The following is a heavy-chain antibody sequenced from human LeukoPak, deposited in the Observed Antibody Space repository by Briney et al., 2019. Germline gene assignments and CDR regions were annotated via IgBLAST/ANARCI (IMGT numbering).Heavy chain of an antibody. CDR2: IYYSGST. Sequence: SETLSLTCTVSGGSISSSSYYWGWIRQPPGKGLEWIGSIYYSGSTYYNPSLKSRVTISVDTSKNQFSLKLSSVTAADTAVYYCASPDIFRELGPGGAYYFDYWGQGTLVTVSS. D-gene: IGHD1-26*01. J-gene: IGHJ4*02. CDR1: GGSISSSSYY. V-gene: IGHV4-39*07. CDR3: ASPDIFRELGPGGAYYFDY.